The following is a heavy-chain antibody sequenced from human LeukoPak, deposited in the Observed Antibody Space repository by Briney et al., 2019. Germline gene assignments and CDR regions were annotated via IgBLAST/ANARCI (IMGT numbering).Heavy chain of an antibody. CDR2: IYHSGST. D-gene: IGHD6-13*01. V-gene: IGHV4-38-2*02. Sequence: SETLSLTCTVSGYSISSGYYWGWIRQPPGQGLEWIGSIYHSGSTYYNPSLKSRVTISVDTSKNQFSLKLSSVTAADTAVYYCARKTGIAAAGTGNNWFDPWGQGTLVTVSS. CDR3: ARKTGIAAAGTGNNWFDP. J-gene: IGHJ5*02. CDR1: GYSISSGYY.